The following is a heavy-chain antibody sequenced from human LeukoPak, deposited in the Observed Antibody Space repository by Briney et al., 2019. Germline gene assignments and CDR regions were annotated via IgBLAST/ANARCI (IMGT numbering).Heavy chain of an antibody. Sequence: PSETLSLTCTVSGGSISSHYWTWIRQPPGKGLEWIGYIYYSGSTNYNPSLKSRVTISVDTSKNQFSLKLSSVTAADTAVYYCARSPGIVGATELDYWGQGTLVTVSS. J-gene: IGHJ4*02. D-gene: IGHD1-26*01. CDR3: ARSPGIVGATELDY. V-gene: IGHV4-59*11. CDR2: IYYSGST. CDR1: GGSISSHY.